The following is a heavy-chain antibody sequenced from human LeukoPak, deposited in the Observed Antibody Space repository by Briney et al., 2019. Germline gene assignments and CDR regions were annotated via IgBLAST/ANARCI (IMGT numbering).Heavy chain of an antibody. Sequence: SQTLSLTCNVSGGSISSGGNHWSWIRQHPGKGLEWIGYISYSGGTYYNPSLKSRVTISVDTSKNQFSLKLSSVTAADTAVYYCASGGAATAWWYFDLWGRGTLVTVSS. CDR1: GGSISSGGNH. D-gene: IGHD6-25*01. CDR2: ISYSGGT. J-gene: IGHJ2*01. CDR3: ASGGAATAWWYFDL. V-gene: IGHV4-31*03.